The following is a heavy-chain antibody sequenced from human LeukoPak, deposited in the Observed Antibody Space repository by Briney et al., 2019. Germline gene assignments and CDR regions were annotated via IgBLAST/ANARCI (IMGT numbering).Heavy chain of an antibody. Sequence: PSETLSLTCAVYGGSFSGYYWSWIRQPPGKGLEWIGEINHSGSTNYNPSLKSRVTISVDASKNQFSLKLSSVTAADTAVYYCARGEYCSSTSCVPFDIWGQGTMVTVSS. CDR3: ARGEYCSSTSCVPFDI. J-gene: IGHJ3*02. V-gene: IGHV4-34*01. CDR1: GGSFSGYY. D-gene: IGHD2-2*01. CDR2: INHSGST.